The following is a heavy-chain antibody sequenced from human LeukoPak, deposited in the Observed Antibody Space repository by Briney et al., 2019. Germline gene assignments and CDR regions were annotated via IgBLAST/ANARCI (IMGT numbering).Heavy chain of an antibody. Sequence: SETLSLTCTVSGGSISSYYWSWIRQPPGKGLEWIGYIYYSGSTNYNPSLKSRVTISVDTSKNQFSLKLSSVTAADTAVYYCARQLGGPDLTGYYNVGGNWFDPWGQGTLVTVSS. CDR2: IYYSGST. V-gene: IGHV4-59*08. J-gene: IGHJ5*02. CDR3: ARQLGGPDLTGYYNVGGNWFDP. D-gene: IGHD3-9*01. CDR1: GGSISSYY.